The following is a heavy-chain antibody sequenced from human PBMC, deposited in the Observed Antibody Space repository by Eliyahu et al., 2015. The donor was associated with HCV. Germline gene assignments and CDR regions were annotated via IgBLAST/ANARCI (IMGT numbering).Heavy chain of an antibody. D-gene: IGHD3-22*01. CDR3: SGEYYDSSGYRNYFDY. CDR1: GFXFXDYA. J-gene: IGHJ4*02. V-gene: IGHV3-49*03. Sequence: EVQLVESGGDLVQPGRSLRLSCRTSGFXFXDYAISWXRQAPGKGLXWVGFXRXRAYGGTTEYAASAKGRFTISRDDSKSIAYLQMNSLQTEDTAVYYCSGEYYDSSGYRNYFDYWGQGTLVTVSS. CDR2: XRXRAYGGTT.